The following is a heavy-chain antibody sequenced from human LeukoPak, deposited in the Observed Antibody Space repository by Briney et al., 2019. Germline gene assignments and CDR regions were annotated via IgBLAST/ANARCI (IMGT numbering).Heavy chain of an antibody. V-gene: IGHV3-30*02. J-gene: IGHJ3*02. D-gene: IGHD1-1*01. Sequence: GGSLRLSCAASGFTFSNYGMHWVRQAPGKGLEWVAFIRYDGSYKYYADSVKGRFTISRDNSKNTLYLQMNSLRAEDTAVYYCAREDDARTDAFDIWGQGTMVTVSS. CDR3: AREDDARTDAFDI. CDR1: GFTFSNYG. CDR2: IRYDGSYK.